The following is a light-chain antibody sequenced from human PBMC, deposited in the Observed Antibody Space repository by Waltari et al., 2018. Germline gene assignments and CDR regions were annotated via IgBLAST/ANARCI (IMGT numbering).Light chain of an antibody. Sequence: QSVLTQPPSASGTPGQGVPTLFSVGGSTIEPTIVSWYQQLPGTAPKLLIFRNNQRPSGVPDRFSGSKSGTSASLAISGLRSEDEADYYCAAWDDSLSGNVFGTGTKVTAL. CDR3: AAWDDSLSGNV. J-gene: IGLJ1*01. CDR2: RNN. CDR1: GSTIEPTI. V-gene: IGLV1-47*01.